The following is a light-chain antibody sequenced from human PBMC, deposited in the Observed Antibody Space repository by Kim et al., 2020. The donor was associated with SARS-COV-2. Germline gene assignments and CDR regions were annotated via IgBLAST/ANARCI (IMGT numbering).Light chain of an antibody. Sequence: SPGESATLSCRASQSVRSNYLAWYQQKPGQAPRLLIYTASRRASGIPGRFSGSGSGTYSTLTISRLEPEDFAVYYWQHYGDPARTFGQGTKVDIK. CDR3: QHYGDPART. J-gene: IGKJ1*01. CDR2: TAS. V-gene: IGKV3-20*01. CDR1: QSVRSNY.